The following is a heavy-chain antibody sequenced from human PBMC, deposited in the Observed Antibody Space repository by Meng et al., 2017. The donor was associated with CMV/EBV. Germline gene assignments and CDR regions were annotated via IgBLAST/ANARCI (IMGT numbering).Heavy chain of an antibody. CDR3: AKGLGGSSSTYYYYGMDV. D-gene: IGHD6-6*01. J-gene: IGHJ6*02. Sequence: ETLSLTCAASGFTFDDYTMHWVRQAPGKGLEWVSLINWDGGSTYYADSVKGRFTISRDNSKNSLYLQMNGLRTEDTALYYCAKGLGGSSSTYYYYGMDVWGQGTTVTVSS. CDR2: INWDGGST. V-gene: IGHV3-43*01. CDR1: GFTFDDYT.